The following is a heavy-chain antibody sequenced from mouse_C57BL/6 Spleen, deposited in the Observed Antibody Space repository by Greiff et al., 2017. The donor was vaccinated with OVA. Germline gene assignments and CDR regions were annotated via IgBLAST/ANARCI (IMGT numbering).Heavy chain of an antibody. CDR2: IDPSDSET. D-gene: IGHD1-1*01. J-gene: IGHJ2*01. CDR3: ARGDYYGSKHYYFDY. Sequence: QVQLQQPGAELVRPGSSVKLSCKASGYTFTSYWMHWVKQRPIQGLEWIGNIDPSDSETHYNQKFKDKATLTVDKSSSTAYMQLSSLTSEDSAVYYCARGDYYGSKHYYFDYWGQGTTLTVSS. CDR1: GYTFTSYW. V-gene: IGHV1-52*01.